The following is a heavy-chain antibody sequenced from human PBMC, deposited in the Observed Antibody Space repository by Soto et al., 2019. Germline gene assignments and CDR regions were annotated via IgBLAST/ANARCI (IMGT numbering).Heavy chain of an antibody. CDR3: VKDPARHYFDY. CDR2: ISGSGGAT. D-gene: IGHD6-6*01. CDR1: GFTFSSYA. J-gene: IGHJ4*02. Sequence: GGSLRLSCAASGFTFSSYAMSWVRQAPGKGLEWVSAISGSGGATYYADSVKGRFTISKDNSKNTLYLQMNSLRAEDTAIYYCVKDPARHYFDYWGQGSLVTVSS. V-gene: IGHV3-23*01.